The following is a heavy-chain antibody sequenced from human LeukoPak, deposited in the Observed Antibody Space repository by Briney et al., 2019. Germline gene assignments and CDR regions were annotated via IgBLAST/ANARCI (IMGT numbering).Heavy chain of an antibody. J-gene: IGHJ4*02. V-gene: IGHV3-11*01. CDR2: ISPSGDII. D-gene: IGHD6-19*01. Sequence: PGGSLRLSCAASGFTFSDYYFSWIRQAPGKGLEWVSDISPSGDIISYADSVKGRFLNSRDYAKESLHLQMNSLRVEDSAVYYCARETVAGTFDYWGQGTQVTVSS. CDR3: ARETVAGTFDY. CDR1: GFTFSDYY.